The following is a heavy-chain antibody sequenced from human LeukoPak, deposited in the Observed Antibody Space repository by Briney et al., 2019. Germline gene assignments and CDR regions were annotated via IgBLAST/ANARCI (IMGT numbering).Heavy chain of an antibody. CDR3: ARDEGWGVDY. Sequence: QAGGSLRLSCEASGFTFNNYWMNWVRQVPGKGLEWVANIKEDESKRYFVDSVKGRFTISRDNAKNSVYLQMNSLRAEDTAVYYCARDEGWGVDYWGQGTLVTVSS. CDR1: GFTFNNYW. V-gene: IGHV3-7*04. D-gene: IGHD3-10*01. CDR2: IKEDESKR. J-gene: IGHJ4*02.